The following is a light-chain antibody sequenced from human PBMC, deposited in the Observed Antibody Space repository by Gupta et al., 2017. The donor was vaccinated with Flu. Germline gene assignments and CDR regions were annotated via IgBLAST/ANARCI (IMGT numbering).Light chain of an antibody. J-gene: IGKJ4*01. CDR2: GAS. V-gene: IGKV3-15*01. CDR1: QSVGSN. CDR3: QQNKNWPPLT. Sequence: EIVMTQSPATLSVSPGERATLSCRASQSVGSNLAWYQKKPGQGPRLLIYGASTRATGIPARFSGSGYGTEFTLTINSRQSEDFAVYYCQQNKNWPPLTFGGGTKVEIK.